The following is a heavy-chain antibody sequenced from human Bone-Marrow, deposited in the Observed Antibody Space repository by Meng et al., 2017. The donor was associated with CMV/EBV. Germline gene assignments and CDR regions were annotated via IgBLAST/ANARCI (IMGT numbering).Heavy chain of an antibody. CDR1: GYTFTGYY. D-gene: IGHD4-11*01. J-gene: IGHJ6*02. Sequence: ASVKVSCKASGYTFTGYYMHWVRQAPGQGLEWMGWISPNSGGTNSAQKFQGRVTMTRDTSISTAYMELSRLRSDDTAVYYCARVTIFTMTTVTIEAGYGMDVWGQGTTVTVSS. V-gene: IGHV1-2*02. CDR2: ISPNSGGT. CDR3: ARVTIFTMTTVTIEAGYGMDV.